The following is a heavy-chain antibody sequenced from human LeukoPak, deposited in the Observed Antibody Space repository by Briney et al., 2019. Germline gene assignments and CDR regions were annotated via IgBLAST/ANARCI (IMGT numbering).Heavy chain of an antibody. J-gene: IGHJ4*02. V-gene: IGHV4-39*01. Sequence: SETLSLTCTVSGAFITSCRFYWGCLRPPQGMELVWVGTIYYSGSTYYNPSLKSRVTISVDTSKNQFSLKLSSVTAADAAVYYCASPGSSSLITWGQGTLVTVSS. CDR3: ASPGSSSLIT. CDR2: IYYSGST. CDR1: GAFITSCRFY. D-gene: IGHD6-13*01.